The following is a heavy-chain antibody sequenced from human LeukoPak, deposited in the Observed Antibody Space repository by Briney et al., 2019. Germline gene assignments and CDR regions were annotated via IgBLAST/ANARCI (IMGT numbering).Heavy chain of an antibody. CDR2: IYSSGGT. D-gene: IGHD4-11*01. CDR1: GVSISRSSYS. J-gene: IGHJ4*02. V-gene: IGHV4-39*02. Sequence: SDTLSLTCTVSGVSISRSSYSWGWIRQPPGKGLEWIGNIYSSGGTYYNPSLKSRLIISLDTSKNHFSLNLSSVTAADTAVYYCARTDMTTTAFDYWGQGTLVTVSS. CDR3: ARTDMTTTAFDY.